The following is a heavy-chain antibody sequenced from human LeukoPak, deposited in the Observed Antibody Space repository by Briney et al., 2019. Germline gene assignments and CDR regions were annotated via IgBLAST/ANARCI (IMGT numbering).Heavy chain of an antibody. Sequence: TGGSLRLSCAASGFTFNSYAMSWVRQAPGKGLEWVSGISGSGGSTYNADSVKGRFTISRDSSQKTLYLQVNSLRAEDTALYYCARSTTVNYYYGLDVWGQGTTVTVSS. CDR1: GFTFNSYA. CDR3: ARSTTVNYYYGLDV. V-gene: IGHV3-23*01. J-gene: IGHJ6*02. D-gene: IGHD4-17*01. CDR2: ISGSGGST.